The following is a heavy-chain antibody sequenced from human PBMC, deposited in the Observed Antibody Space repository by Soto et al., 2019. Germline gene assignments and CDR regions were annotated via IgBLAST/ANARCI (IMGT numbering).Heavy chain of an antibody. D-gene: IGHD4-4*01. CDR3: ARRSRDLYSVFAL. CDR1: DDSISSTLYY. Sequence: KPSETLSLTCTVSDDSISSTLYYWGWVRQPPGKGLEWLASIYYSGSTYYNPSLKTRVTMSLDTSKNQFSLHLRSVTAADTAVYYCARRSRDLYSVFALWGQGTLVTVSS. V-gene: IGHV4-39*01. J-gene: IGHJ4*02. CDR2: IYYSGST.